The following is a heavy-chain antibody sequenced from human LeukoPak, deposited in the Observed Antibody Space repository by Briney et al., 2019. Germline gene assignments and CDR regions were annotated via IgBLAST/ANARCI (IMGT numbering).Heavy chain of an antibody. CDR1: GGSVSSHY. V-gene: IGHV4-59*02. CDR2: IYHSGST. CDR3: ASLGGYYDFWSGYRDY. J-gene: IGHJ4*02. Sequence: SETLSLTCTVSGGSVSSHYWSWIRQPPGKGLEWIGYIYHSGSTNHSPSLKSRVTTSVDTSKNQFSLELSSVTAADTAVYFCASLGGYYDFWSGYRDYWGQGILVTVSS. D-gene: IGHD3-3*01.